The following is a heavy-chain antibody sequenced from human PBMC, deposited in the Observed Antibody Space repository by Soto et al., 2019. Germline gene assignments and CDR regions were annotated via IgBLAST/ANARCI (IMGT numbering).Heavy chain of an antibody. CDR2: ISSSGTSA. CDR1: GFTFSAVY. D-gene: IGHD6-19*01. J-gene: IGHJ4*02. V-gene: IGHV3-11*05. CDR3: ARDRGAVTGHYFDY. Sequence: QVQLEESGGGLVKPGGSLRLSCAASGFTFSAVYMSWIRQAPNKGLEYISYISSSGTSANYADSVKGRFTISRDNAKNSLYLQMNSLRAEDTDVYYCARDRGAVTGHYFDYWGQGALVTVSS.